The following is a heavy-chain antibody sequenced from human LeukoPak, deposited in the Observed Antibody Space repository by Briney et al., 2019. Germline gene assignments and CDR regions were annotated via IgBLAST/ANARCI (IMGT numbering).Heavy chain of an antibody. CDR1: GYTFTNYY. J-gene: IGHJ4*02. Sequence: ASVKVSCEASGYTFTNYYIHWVRQAPGQGLEWMGIINPSGGSTTYAQEFQGRVTMTRDTSTSTVYMELSSLRCEDTAVYYCARGGKGNADGYNQALDYWGQGTLVTVSS. CDR3: ARGGKGNADGYNQALDY. CDR2: INPSGGST. D-gene: IGHD5-24*01. V-gene: IGHV1-46*01.